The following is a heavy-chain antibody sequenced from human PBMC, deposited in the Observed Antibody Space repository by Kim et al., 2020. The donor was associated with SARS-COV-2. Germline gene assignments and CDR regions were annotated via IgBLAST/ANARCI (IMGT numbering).Heavy chain of an antibody. D-gene: IGHD6-13*01. Sequence: SETLSLTCTVSGGSISSSSYYWGWIRQPTGKGLEWIGSIYYSGSTYYNPSLKSRVTISVDTSKNQFSLKLSSVTAADTAVYYCAIQDSSSWYMNVWGQGTTVTVSS. CDR1: GGSISSSSYY. V-gene: IGHV4-39*01. CDR2: IYYSGST. CDR3: AIQDSSSWYMNV. J-gene: IGHJ6*03.